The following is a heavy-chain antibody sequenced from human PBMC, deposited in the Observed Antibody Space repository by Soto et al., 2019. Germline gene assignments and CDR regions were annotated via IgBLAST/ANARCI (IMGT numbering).Heavy chain of an antibody. D-gene: IGHD1-26*01. CDR1: GGTFSSYA. V-gene: IGHV1-69*12. CDR3: ARAKGGGSEFDY. CDR2: IIPIFGTA. J-gene: IGHJ4*02. Sequence: QVQLVQSGAEVKKPGSSVKVSCKASGGTFSSYAISWVRQAPGQGLEWMGGIIPIFGTANYAQKFQGRVTITADEPTSTSYMERSSLRSEDTAVYYWARAKGGGSEFDYWGQGTLVTVSS.